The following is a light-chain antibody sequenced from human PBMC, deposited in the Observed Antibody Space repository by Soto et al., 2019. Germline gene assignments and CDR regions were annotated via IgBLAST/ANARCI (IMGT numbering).Light chain of an antibody. CDR2: GAS. CDR1: QSVSRSY. J-gene: IGKJ4*01. CDR3: QQYGSSPLT. V-gene: IGKV3-20*01. Sequence: EIVLTQSPGTLSLSPGDRATLSCRASQSVSRSYLAWYLQRPGQAPRLLIYGASSRATGIPDRFSGSGSGTDFTLTISRLEPEDFAVYYCQQYGSSPLTFGGGTKVEIK.